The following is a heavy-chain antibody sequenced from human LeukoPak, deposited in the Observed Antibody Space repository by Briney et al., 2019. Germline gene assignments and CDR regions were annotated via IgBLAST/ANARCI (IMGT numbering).Heavy chain of an antibody. Sequence: SETLSLTCTVSGGSISSGGYYWSWIRQHPGKGLEWIGYIYYSGSTYYNPSLKSRVTISVDTSKNQFSLKLSSVTAADTAVYYCASMGESRPYYFDYWGQGTLVTVSS. CDR3: ASMGESRPYYFDY. D-gene: IGHD2-21*01. CDR1: GGSISSGGYY. V-gene: IGHV4-31*03. J-gene: IGHJ4*02. CDR2: IYYSGST.